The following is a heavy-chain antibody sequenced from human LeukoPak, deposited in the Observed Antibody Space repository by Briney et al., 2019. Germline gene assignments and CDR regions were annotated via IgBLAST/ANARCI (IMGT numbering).Heavy chain of an antibody. CDR3: ARDTGYRSGWYLDY. Sequence: PSETLSLTCTVSGGSFSTYYWSWIRQPPGKGLEWIGYIYYSGNTDYNPSLESRVTMSLDTSKNQFSLNLNSVTAADTAVYYCARDTGYRSGWYLDYWGQGTLVTVSS. V-gene: IGHV4-59*01. J-gene: IGHJ4*02. CDR2: IYYSGNT. D-gene: IGHD6-19*01. CDR1: GGSFSTYY.